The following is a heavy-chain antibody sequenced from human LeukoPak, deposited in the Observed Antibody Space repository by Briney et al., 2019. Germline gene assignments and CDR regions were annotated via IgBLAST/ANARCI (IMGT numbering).Heavy chain of an antibody. V-gene: IGHV3-7*01. D-gene: IGHD3-3*01. CDR2: IKKDGSEK. Sequence: GGSLRLSCAASGFTFSNYWMSWVRQAPGKGLEWVANIKKDGSEKYYVDSVKGRFTISRDNAKNSLYLQMNSLRAEDTAVYYCARAFAGYYDFWSGAYYFDYWGQGTLVTVSS. CDR3: ARAFAGYYDFWSGAYYFDY. CDR1: GFTFSNYW. J-gene: IGHJ4*02.